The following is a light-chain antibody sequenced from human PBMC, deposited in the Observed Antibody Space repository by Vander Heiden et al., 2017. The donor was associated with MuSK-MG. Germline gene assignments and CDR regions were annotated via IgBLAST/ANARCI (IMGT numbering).Light chain of an antibody. CDR2: DE. V-gene: IGKV3-11*01. J-gene: IGKJ5*01. CDR3: QQRSNWIT. Sequence: EIVLTQSPATLSLSPGERATLYCRASQSVSSYLAWYQQKPGQAVRLLIYDEDSGSGTDFTLTSSSREPEDFAVYYWQQRSNWITFGQGTQLEIK. CDR1: QSVSSY.